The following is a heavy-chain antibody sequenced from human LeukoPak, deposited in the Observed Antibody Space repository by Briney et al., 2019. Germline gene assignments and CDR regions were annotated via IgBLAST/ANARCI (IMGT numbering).Heavy chain of an antibody. J-gene: IGHJ1*01. V-gene: IGHV3-49*03. D-gene: IGHD1-26*01. CDR1: GFTFGDYA. CDR2: IRSKAYGGTT. Sequence: GGSLRLSCTASGFTFGDYAMSWFRQAPGKGLEWVGFIRSKAYGGTTEYAASVKGRFTISRDDSKSIAYLQMNSLKTEDTAVYYCTSLVVLGATEYFQHWGQGTLVTVSS. CDR3: TSLVVLGATEYFQH.